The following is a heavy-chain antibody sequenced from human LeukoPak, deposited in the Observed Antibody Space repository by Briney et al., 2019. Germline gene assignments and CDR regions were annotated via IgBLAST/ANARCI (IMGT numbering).Heavy chain of an antibody. Sequence: GRSLRLSCAASGFTFDDYAMHWVRQAPGKGLEWVSGISWNSGSIGYADSVKGRFTISRDNAKNSLYLQMNSLRAEDTALYYCAKRSDYGSGSLPTWGQGTLVTVSS. CDR1: GFTFDDYA. V-gene: IGHV3-9*01. CDR2: ISWNSGSI. J-gene: IGHJ5*02. CDR3: AKRSDYGSGSLPT. D-gene: IGHD3-10*01.